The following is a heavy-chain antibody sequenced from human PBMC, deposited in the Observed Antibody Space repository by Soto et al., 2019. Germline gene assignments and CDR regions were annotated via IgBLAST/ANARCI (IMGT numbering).Heavy chain of an antibody. CDR2: INHSGST. Sequence: PSETLSLTCAVYGGSFSGYYWSWIRQPPGKGLEWIGEINHSGSTNYNPSLKSRVTISVDTSKNQFSLKLSSVTAADTAVYYCARASRRSSWCPGGWFDPWGQGTLVTVSS. J-gene: IGHJ5*02. CDR1: GGSFSGYY. CDR3: ARASRRSSWCPGGWFDP. V-gene: IGHV4-34*01. D-gene: IGHD6-13*01.